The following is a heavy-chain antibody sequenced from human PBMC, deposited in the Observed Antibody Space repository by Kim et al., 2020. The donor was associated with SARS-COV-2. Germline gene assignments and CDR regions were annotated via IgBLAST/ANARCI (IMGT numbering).Heavy chain of an antibody. V-gene: IGHV3-30-3*01. CDR1: GFTFSSYA. CDR3: ARDGGNWFDP. J-gene: IGHJ5*02. Sequence: GGSLRLSCAASGFTFSSYAMHWVRQAPGKGLEWVAVISYDGSYKYYADSVKGRFIISRDNSKNTLYLQMNSLRAEDTAVYYCARDGGNWFDPWGQGTLVTVSS. D-gene: IGHD3-16*01. CDR2: ISYDGSYK.